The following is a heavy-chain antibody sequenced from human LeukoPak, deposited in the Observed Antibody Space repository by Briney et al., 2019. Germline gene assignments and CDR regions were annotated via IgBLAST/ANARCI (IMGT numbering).Heavy chain of an antibody. CDR3: ARGQYYYDSSGPEYYFDY. CDR1: GGSVSSGSYY. J-gene: IGHJ4*02. CDR2: IYYSGST. Sequence: SETLSLTCTVSGGSVSSGSYYWSGIRQPPGKGLEWIGYIYYSGSTNYNPSLKSRVTISVDTSKNQFSLKLSSVTAADTAVYYCARGQYYYDSSGPEYYFDYWGQGTLVTVSS. D-gene: IGHD3-22*01. V-gene: IGHV4-61*01.